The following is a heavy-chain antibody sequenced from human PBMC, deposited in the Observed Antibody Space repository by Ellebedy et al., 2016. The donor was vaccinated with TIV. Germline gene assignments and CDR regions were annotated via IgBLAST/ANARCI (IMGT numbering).Heavy chain of an antibody. CDR3: ARDSPPLNSSGWYVLDL. CDR2: IIPIFGTA. V-gene: IGHV1-69*13. J-gene: IGHJ2*01. D-gene: IGHD6-19*01. Sequence: ASVKVSCKASGGTFSSYAISWVRQAPGQGLEWMGGIIPIFGTANYAQKFQGRVTITADESTSTAYMELSSLRSEDTAVYYCARDSPPLNSSGWYVLDLWGRGTLVTVSS. CDR1: GGTFSSYA.